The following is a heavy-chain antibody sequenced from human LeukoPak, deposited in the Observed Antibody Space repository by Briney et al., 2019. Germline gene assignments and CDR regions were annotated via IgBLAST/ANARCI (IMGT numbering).Heavy chain of an antibody. CDR2: VNHSGSI. CDR1: RGSFSNYF. J-gene: IGHJ3*01. Sequence: PSETLSLTCAVHRGSFSNYFWSWIRQTPERGLEWIGEVNHSGSIDSNPSLKSRVNISIDTSKNHFSLKLTSVTPADTAVYYCARGGAVNAFDVWGRGTRVTVSS. CDR3: ARGGAVNAFDV. V-gene: IGHV4-34*01. D-gene: IGHD6-19*01.